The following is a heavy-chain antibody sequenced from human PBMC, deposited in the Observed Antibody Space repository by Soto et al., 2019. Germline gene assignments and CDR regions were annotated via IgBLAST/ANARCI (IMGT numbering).Heavy chain of an antibody. CDR2: INHSGST. D-gene: IGHD3-3*01. J-gene: IGHJ3*02. CDR1: GGSFSGYY. CDR3: AMPEYDFWSGYLSGQDAFDI. Sequence: PSETLSLTCAVYGGSFSGYYWSWIRQPPGKGLEWIGEINHSGSTNYNPSLKSRVTISVDTSKNQFSLKLSSVAAADTAVYYCAMPEYDFWSGYLSGQDAFDIWGQGTMVT. V-gene: IGHV4-34*01.